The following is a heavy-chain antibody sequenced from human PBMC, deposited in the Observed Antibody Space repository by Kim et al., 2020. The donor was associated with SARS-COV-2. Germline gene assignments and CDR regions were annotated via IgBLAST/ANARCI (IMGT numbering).Heavy chain of an antibody. Sequence: NYNPTSKSRVNRSVDTANNQVSLNLSSVTAADTAIYYCARRGLVDFWYFDLWGRGTLVTVSS. V-gene: IGHV4-59*01. J-gene: IGHJ2*01. CDR3: ARRGLVDFWYFDL. D-gene: IGHD6-6*01.